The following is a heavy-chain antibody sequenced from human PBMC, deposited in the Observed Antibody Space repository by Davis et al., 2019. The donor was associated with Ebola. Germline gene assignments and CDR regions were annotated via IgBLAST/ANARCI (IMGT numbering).Heavy chain of an antibody. CDR3: VRTTIGTTGFEY. D-gene: IGHD1-1*01. V-gene: IGHV3-72*01. CDR2: IRKKTNNYTT. CDR1: GFTSSDHY. J-gene: IGHJ4*02. Sequence: PSETLSLTCAASGFTSSDHYMEWVRQAPGKGLEWVGRIRKKTNNYTTVYAASVTGRFTISREDSKKSVFLQMNSLKTEDTAVYYCVRTTIGTTGFEYWGQGTLVTVSS.